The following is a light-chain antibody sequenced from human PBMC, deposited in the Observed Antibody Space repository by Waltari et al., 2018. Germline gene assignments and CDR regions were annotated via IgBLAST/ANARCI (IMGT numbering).Light chain of an antibody. J-gene: IGKJ4*01. CDR3: QQYSDWPPLT. CDR1: QSVDRY. V-gene: IGKV3-11*01. CDR2: DTF. Sequence: EVVLTQSPATLSLSPGERATLSCRASQSVDRYLAWYQQKPGQAPRLLIYDTFFRATGIPARFSGSGSGTDFTLTISSLEPEDFAVYYCQQYSDWPPLTFGGGTKVEIK.